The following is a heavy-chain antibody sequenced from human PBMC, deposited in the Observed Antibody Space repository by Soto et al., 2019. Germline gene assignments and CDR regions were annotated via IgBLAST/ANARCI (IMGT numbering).Heavy chain of an antibody. V-gene: IGHV1-18*01. Sequence: ASVKVSCKASGYTFTSYGISWVRQAPGQGLEWMGWISAYNGNTNYAQKLQGRVTMTTDTSTSTAYMELRSLRSDDTAVYYCARWRDGYNSFGAFDIWGQGTMVTVSS. D-gene: IGHD5-12*01. CDR1: GYTFTSYG. CDR3: ARWRDGYNSFGAFDI. CDR2: ISAYNGNT. J-gene: IGHJ3*02.